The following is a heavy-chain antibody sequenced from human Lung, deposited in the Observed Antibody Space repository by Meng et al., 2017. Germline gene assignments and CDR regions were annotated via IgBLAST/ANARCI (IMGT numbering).Heavy chain of an antibody. CDR2: IKSKADDVSA. V-gene: IGHV3-15*01. J-gene: IGHJ4*02. CDR3: QWLSTKPPDQ. CDR1: GFTFSNAW. Sequence: RLVEAGGGMVRPGSPLTLSTAGSGFTFSNAWMSWVLQAPGKGLEWGGRIKSKADDVSADYAAPVQGRFTISRDDSKNILYLQMNSLKIEDTAVYYCQWLSTKPPDQWGQGTLVTVSS. D-gene: IGHD3-22*01.